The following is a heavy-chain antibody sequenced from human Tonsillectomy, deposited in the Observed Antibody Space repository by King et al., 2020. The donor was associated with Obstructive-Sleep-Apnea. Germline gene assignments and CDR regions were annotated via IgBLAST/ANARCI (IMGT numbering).Heavy chain of an antibody. D-gene: IGHD6-13*01. J-gene: IGHJ5*02. CDR3: ARGSGAVAVNWFDP. CDR2: INHSGST. CDR1: GGSFSDYY. Sequence: VQLQQWGAGLLKPSEPLSLTCAVYGGSFSDYYWSWIRQPPGKGVEWIGEINHSGSTNYNLSLKGRVTISVDTSNNQFSLKLSSVTAADTAVYYCARGSGAVAVNWFDPWGQGALVTVSS. V-gene: IGHV4-34*01.